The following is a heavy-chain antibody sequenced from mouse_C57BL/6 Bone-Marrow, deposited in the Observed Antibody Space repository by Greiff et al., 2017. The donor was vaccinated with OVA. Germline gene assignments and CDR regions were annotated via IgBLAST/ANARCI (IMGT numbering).Heavy chain of an antibody. D-gene: IGHD1-1*01. CDR1: GFTFSDYY. V-gene: IGHV5-12*01. Sequence: EVHLVESGGGLVQPGGSLKLSCAASGFTFSDYYMYWVRQTPEKRLEWVAYISNGGGSTYYPDTVKGRFTISRDNAKNTLYLQMSRLKSEDTAMYYCARHEDYYGSSYDYYAMDYWGQGTSVTVSS. CDR2: ISNGGGST. CDR3: ARHEDYYGSSYDYYAMDY. J-gene: IGHJ4*01.